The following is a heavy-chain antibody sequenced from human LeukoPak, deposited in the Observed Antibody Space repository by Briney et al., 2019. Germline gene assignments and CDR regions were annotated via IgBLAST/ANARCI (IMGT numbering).Heavy chain of an antibody. V-gene: IGHV4-34*01. CDR2: INHSGST. CDR1: GGSFSGYY. J-gene: IGHJ6*04. CDR3: ARERGYGFDV. Sequence: PSETLSLTCAVYGGSFSGYYWSWIRQPPGKGLEWIGEINHSGSTNYNPSLKSRVTISVDTSKNQFSLKLSSVTAADTAVYYCARERGYGFDVWGKGTTVTISS. D-gene: IGHD3-10*01.